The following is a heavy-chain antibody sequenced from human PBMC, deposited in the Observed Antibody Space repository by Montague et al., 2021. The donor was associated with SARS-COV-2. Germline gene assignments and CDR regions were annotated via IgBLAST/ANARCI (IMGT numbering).Heavy chain of an antibody. CDR3: ARGVQSSRSRFYCGLDV. J-gene: IGHJ6*02. D-gene: IGHD6-13*01. Sequence: SETLSLTCIVSGGSISSSYWSWIRQPAGKGLEWIGYIYTSGSTNXNPSLKSRVTMSLDTSKNQFSLKINSVTAADTAVYYCARGVQSSRSRFYCGLDVWGQGTAVIVSS. V-gene: IGHV4-4*07. CDR2: IYTSGST. CDR1: GGSISSSY.